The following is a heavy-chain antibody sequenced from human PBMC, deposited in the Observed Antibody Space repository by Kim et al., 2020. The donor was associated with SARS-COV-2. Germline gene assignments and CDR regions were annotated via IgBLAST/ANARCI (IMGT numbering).Heavy chain of an antibody. CDR2: INPNSGGT. J-gene: IGHJ5*02. CDR3: ARITDYGDSNWFDP. D-gene: IGHD4-17*01. Sequence: ASVKVSCKASGYTFTGYYMHWVRQAPGQGLEWMGWINPNSGGTNYAQKFQGRVTMTRDTSISTAYMELSRLRSDDTAVYYCARITDYGDSNWFDPWGQGTLVTVSS. V-gene: IGHV1-2*02. CDR1: GYTFTGYY.